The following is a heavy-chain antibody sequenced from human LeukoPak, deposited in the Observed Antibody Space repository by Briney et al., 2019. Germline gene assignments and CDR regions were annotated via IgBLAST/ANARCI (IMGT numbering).Heavy chain of an antibody. D-gene: IGHD3-22*01. CDR2: ISAYNGNT. CDR1: GYTFTSYG. J-gene: IGHJ4*02. Sequence: ASVKVSCKASGYTFTSYGISWVRQAPGQGLEWMGWISAYNGNTNYAQKLQGRVTITADKSTSTAYMELSSLRSEDTAVYYCAGGEYYYDSSGYGLGRRFGYFDYWGQGTLVTVSS. V-gene: IGHV1-18*01. CDR3: AGGEYYYDSSGYGLGRRFGYFDY.